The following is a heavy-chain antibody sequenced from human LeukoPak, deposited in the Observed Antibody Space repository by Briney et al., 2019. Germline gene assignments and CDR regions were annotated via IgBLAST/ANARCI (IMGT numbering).Heavy chain of an antibody. D-gene: IGHD5-18*01. J-gene: IGHJ4*02. CDR2: IYYSGST. Sequence: SETLSLTCTVSGGSISSSSYYWGWIRQPPGKGLEWIGSIYYSGSTYYNPSLKSRVTISVDTSKNQFSLKLSSVTAADTAVYYCARVRTYWIQLWLGPFDYWGQGTLVTVSS. CDR3: ARVRTYWIQLWLGPFDY. CDR1: GGSISSSSYY. V-gene: IGHV4-39*01.